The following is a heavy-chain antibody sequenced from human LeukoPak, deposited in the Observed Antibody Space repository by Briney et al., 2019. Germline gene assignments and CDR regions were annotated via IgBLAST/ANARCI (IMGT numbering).Heavy chain of an antibody. CDR1: GFTFTSYS. Sequence: GGSLRLSCAASGFTFTSYSMNWVRQAPGKGLEWVGFIRSKAYGETADYAASVKGRFTISRDDSKAIAYLQMNSLKTEDTAVYHCTRDRGAYNLYDYWGQGTLVTVSS. CDR3: TRDRGAYNLYDY. D-gene: IGHD1-1*01. V-gene: IGHV3-49*04. J-gene: IGHJ4*02. CDR2: IRSKAYGETA.